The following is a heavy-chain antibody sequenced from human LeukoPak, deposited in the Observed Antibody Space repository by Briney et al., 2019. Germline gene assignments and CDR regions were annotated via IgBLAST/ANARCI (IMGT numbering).Heavy chain of an antibody. Sequence: SQTLSLTCAISGDSVSSNTGACNWIRQSPSRGLEWLGRTYYRSKWYNDYAVSVKSRITINPDTSKNRFSLQLNSVTPEDTAVYYGANQGDGWFFDYWAQGTLLTVSS. CDR2: TYYRSKWYN. CDR1: GDSVSSNTGA. J-gene: IGHJ4*02. D-gene: IGHD6-19*01. CDR3: ANQGDGWFFDY. V-gene: IGHV6-1*01.